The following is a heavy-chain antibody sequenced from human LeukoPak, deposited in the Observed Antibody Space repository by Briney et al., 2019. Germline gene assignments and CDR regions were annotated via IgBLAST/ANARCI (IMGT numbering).Heavy chain of an antibody. D-gene: IGHD4-17*01. Sequence: GGSLRLSCAASGFTFSRYSMNWVRQAPGKGLEWVSYISSSGSTIYYADSVQGRFTISRDNTKNSLCLQMNSLRAEDTAVYYCARDLSGYGGPTPLDYWGQGTLVTVSS. J-gene: IGHJ4*02. CDR2: ISSSGSTI. CDR1: GFTFSRYS. CDR3: ARDLSGYGGPTPLDY. V-gene: IGHV3-48*04.